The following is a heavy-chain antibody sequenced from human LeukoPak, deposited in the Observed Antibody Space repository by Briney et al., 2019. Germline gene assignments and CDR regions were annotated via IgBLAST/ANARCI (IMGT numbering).Heavy chain of an antibody. Sequence: GGSLRLSCSASGFSFSAYAMHWVRQAPGKGLQYVSAISPTGDSTYYADSVKGRFSISRDNSKNTIYLQVSSLRPEDTAVYYCVPKGTEGYWGQGTLVTVSS. CDR3: VPKGTEGY. CDR2: ISPTGDST. J-gene: IGHJ4*02. V-gene: IGHV3-64D*06. CDR1: GFSFSAYA.